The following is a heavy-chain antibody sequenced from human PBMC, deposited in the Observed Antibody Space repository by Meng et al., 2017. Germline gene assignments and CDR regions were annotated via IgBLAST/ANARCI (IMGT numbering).Heavy chain of an antibody. J-gene: IGHJ4*02. Sequence: GQLVQTGFELKKPGASVKVSCKASGYTFTSYAMNWVRQAPGQGLEWMGWINTNTGNPTYAQGFTGRFVFFLDTSVSTAYLQISSLKAEDTAVYYCARMGIAVAGTLGWEDYWGQGTLVTVSS. CDR3: ARMGIAVAGTLGWEDY. D-gene: IGHD6-19*01. V-gene: IGHV7-4-1*02. CDR2: INTNTGNP. CDR1: GYTFTSYA.